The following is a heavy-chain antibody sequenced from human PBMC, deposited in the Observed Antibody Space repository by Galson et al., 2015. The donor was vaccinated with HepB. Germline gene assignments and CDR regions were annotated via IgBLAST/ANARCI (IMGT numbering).Heavy chain of an antibody. CDR3: ASSPIAARLYTYYFDY. Sequence: CAISGDSVSSNSAAWNWIRQSPSRGLEWLGRTYYRSKWYNDYAVSVKSRITINPDTSKNQFSLQLNSVTPEDTAVYYCASSPIAARLYTYYFDYWGQGTLVTVSS. V-gene: IGHV6-1*01. D-gene: IGHD6-6*01. J-gene: IGHJ4*02. CDR2: TYYRSKWYN. CDR1: GDSVSSNSAA.